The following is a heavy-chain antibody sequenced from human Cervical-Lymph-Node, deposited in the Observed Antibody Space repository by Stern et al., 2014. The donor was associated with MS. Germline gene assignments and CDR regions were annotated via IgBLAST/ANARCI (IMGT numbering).Heavy chain of an antibody. Sequence: QVQLVQSGGGLAKPGGSLRLSCGASGFTFSDYFMSWIRQAPGKGLEWVAYISSGGSNIHYADSVKGRFTISRDNANSSLYLQMHSLRAEDTAVYYCARCNVPRKAYSMDVWGQGTTVTVSS. CDR1: GFTFSDYF. J-gene: IGHJ6*02. D-gene: IGHD2/OR15-2a*01. V-gene: IGHV3-11*01. CDR2: ISSGGSNI. CDR3: ARCNVPRKAYSMDV.